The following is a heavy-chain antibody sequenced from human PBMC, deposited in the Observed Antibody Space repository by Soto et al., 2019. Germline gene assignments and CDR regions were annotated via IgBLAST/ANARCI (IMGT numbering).Heavy chain of an antibody. CDR1: GYSITSGYH. CDR2: ISHSGTT. V-gene: IGHV4-38-2*01. J-gene: IGHJ5*02. Sequence: SETLSLTCAVAGYSITSGYHWGWIRQPPRKGLEWIGTISHSGTTYYTPSLKSRVTISIDTSKNQLSLKLTSVTAADTAVYYCARHWDDSSGYYPNWFDPWGQGTLVTVSS. CDR3: ARHWDDSSGYYPNWFDP. D-gene: IGHD3-22*01.